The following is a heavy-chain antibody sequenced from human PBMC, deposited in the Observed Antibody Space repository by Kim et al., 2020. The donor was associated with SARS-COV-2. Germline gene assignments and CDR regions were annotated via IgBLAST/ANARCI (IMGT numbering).Heavy chain of an antibody. J-gene: IGHJ1*01. CDR3: ARVEYCSSTSCYVYFQH. Sequence: SVKVSCKASGGTFSSYTISWVRQAPGQGLEWMGGIIPIFGTANYAQKFQGRVTITADESTSTAYMELSSLRSEDTAVYYCARVEYCSSTSCYVYFQHWGQGTLVTVSS. CDR2: IIPIFGTA. D-gene: IGHD2-2*01. V-gene: IGHV1-69*13. CDR1: GGTFSSYT.